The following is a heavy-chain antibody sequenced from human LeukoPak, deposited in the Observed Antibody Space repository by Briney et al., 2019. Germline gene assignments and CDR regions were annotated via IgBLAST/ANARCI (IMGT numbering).Heavy chain of an antibody. V-gene: IGHV1-2*02. CDR2: INPNSGGT. J-gene: IGHJ4*02. D-gene: IGHD3-3*01. Sequence: ASVKASCKASGGTFSSYAISWVRQAPGQGLEWMGWINPNSGGTNYAQKFQGRVTMTRDTSISTAYMELSRLRSDDTAVYYCARDLFGYDFWSGYSGYFDYWGQGTLVTVSS. CDR1: GGTFSSYA. CDR3: ARDLFGYDFWSGYSGYFDY.